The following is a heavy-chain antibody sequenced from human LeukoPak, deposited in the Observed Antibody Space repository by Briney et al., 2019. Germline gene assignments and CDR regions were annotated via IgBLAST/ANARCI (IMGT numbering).Heavy chain of an antibody. Sequence: ASVKVSCKASGYTFTSYGISWVRQAPGQGLEWMGWISAYNGNTNYAQKLQGRVTMTTDTSTSTAYMELSSLRSEDTAVYYCARSGQRYCSGGSCFPGDYWGQGTLVTVSS. CDR2: ISAYNGNT. D-gene: IGHD2-15*01. CDR1: GYTFTSYG. J-gene: IGHJ4*02. V-gene: IGHV1-18*01. CDR3: ARSGQRYCSGGSCFPGDY.